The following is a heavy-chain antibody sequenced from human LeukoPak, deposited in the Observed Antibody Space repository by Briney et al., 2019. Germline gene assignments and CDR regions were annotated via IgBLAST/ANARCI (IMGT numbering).Heavy chain of an antibody. Sequence: KPGASVKVSCKASGGTFSSYAISWVRQAPGQGLEWMGGIIPIFGTANYAQKFQGRVTITTDESTSTAYMELSSLRSEDTAVYYCAREVSGSYDSYYMDVWGKGTTVTVSS. J-gene: IGHJ6*03. CDR2: IIPIFGTA. V-gene: IGHV1-69*05. CDR1: GGTFSSYA. CDR3: AREVSGSYDSYYMDV. D-gene: IGHD1-26*01.